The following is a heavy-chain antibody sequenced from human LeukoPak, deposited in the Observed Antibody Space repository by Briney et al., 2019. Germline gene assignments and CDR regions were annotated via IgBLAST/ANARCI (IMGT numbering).Heavy chain of an antibody. Sequence: GGSLRLSCTGSGFTFGDFALGWVRQSLGEGLEWVGFIRSKAYGGTTEYAASVKGRFTISRDDSKSITYLQMSSLKSEDTGVYYCTTTRTITSIWYYFDYWGQGALVTVSS. D-gene: IGHD6-13*01. CDR2: IRSKAYGGTT. CDR3: TTTRTITSIWYYFDY. J-gene: IGHJ4*02. V-gene: IGHV3-49*04. CDR1: GFTFGDFA.